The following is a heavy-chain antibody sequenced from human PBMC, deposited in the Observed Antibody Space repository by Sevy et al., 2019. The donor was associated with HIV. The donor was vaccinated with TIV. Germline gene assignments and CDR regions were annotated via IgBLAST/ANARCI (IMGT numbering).Heavy chain of an antibody. CDR3: ARTMVRGVIRLPIAFDI. CDR2: IYPGDSDT. CDR1: GYSFTSYS. D-gene: IGHD3-10*01. Sequence: GESLKISCKGSGYSFTSYSIGWVRQMPGKGLEWMGIIYPGDSDTRDSPSFQGQVTISADKSISTAYLQWSSLKASDTAMYYCARTMVRGVIRLPIAFDIWGQGTMVTVSS. J-gene: IGHJ3*02. V-gene: IGHV5-51*01.